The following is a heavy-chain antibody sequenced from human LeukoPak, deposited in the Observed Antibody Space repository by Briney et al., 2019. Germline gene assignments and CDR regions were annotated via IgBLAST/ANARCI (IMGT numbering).Heavy chain of an antibody. CDR2: INPNSGGT. CDR3: ARWRGMWVLQFSFDY. Sequence: ASVKVSCKASGYTFTGYYMHWVRQAPGQGLEWMGWINPNSGGTNYAQKFQGRVTMTRDTSISTAYMELSRLRSDDTAVYYCARWRGMWVLQFSFDYWGQGTLVTVSS. V-gene: IGHV1-2*02. J-gene: IGHJ4*02. CDR1: GYTFTGYY. D-gene: IGHD5-24*01.